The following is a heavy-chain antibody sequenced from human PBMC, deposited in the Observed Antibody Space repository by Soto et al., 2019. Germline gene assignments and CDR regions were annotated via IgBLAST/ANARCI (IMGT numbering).Heavy chain of an antibody. CDR2: INHSGST. J-gene: IGHJ5*02. V-gene: IGHV4-34*01. CDR3: ARDRPCSSTSCAYNWFDP. Sequence: SETLALTCAVYGECFSGYYWSWIRQPPGKGLEWIGEINHSGSTNYNPSLKSRVTISVDTSKNQFSLKLSSVTAADTAVYYCARDRPCSSTSCAYNWFDPWGQETLVTVS. CDR1: GECFSGYY. D-gene: IGHD2-2*01.